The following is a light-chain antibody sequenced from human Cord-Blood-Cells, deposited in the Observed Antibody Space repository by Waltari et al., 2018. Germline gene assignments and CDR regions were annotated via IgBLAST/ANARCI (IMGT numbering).Light chain of an antibody. CDR3: SSYTSSSTLV. CDR2: DVS. Sequence: QSALTQPASVSGSPGQSITISCTGTSSDVGGYNYVSVYQQHPGKAPKLMIYDVSNRPSGVSNRFSGSNSGNTASLTISGLQAEDEADYYCSSYTSSSTLVFGGGTKLTVL. V-gene: IGLV2-14*03. J-gene: IGLJ3*02. CDR1: SSDVGGYNY.